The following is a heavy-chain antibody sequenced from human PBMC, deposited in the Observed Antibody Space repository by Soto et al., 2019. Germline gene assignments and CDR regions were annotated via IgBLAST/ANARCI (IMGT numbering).Heavy chain of an antibody. CDR3: ARTPYSSSWYLEYYYMDV. D-gene: IGHD6-13*01. CDR2: IYPGDSDT. Sequence: GESLKISCKGSGYSFTSYWIGWVPQMPGKGLEWMGIIYPGDSDTRYSPSFQGQVTISADKSISTAYLQWSSLKASDTAMYYCARTPYSSSWYLEYYYMDVWGKGTTVTVSS. J-gene: IGHJ6*03. V-gene: IGHV5-51*01. CDR1: GYSFTSYW.